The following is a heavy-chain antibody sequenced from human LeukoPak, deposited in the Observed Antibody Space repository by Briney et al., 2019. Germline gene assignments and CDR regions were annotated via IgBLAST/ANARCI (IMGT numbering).Heavy chain of an antibody. D-gene: IGHD3-10*01. CDR3: ARGLLWFGELSWAYYFDY. Sequence: SETLSLTCAVYGVSFSGYYWSWIRQPPGKGLEWVGEINHSGSTNYNPSLKSRVTISVDTSKNQFSLKLSSVTAADPAVYYCARGLLWFGELSWAYYFDYWGQGTLVTVSS. CDR1: GVSFSGYY. J-gene: IGHJ4*02. V-gene: IGHV4-34*01. CDR2: INHSGST.